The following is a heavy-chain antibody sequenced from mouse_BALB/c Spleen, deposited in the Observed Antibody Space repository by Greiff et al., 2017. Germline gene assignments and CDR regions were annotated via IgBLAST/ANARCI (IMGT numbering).Heavy chain of an antibody. CDR1: GYAFSSYW. Sequence: QVQLKESGAELVRPGSSVKISCKASGYAFSSYWMNWVKQRPGQGLEWIGQIYPGDGDTNYNGKFKGKATLTADKSSSTAYMQLSSLTSEDSAVYFCARYHYYGSWFAYWGQGTLVTVSA. CDR3: ARYHYYGSWFAY. CDR2: IYPGDGDT. D-gene: IGHD1-2*01. V-gene: IGHV1-80*01. J-gene: IGHJ3*01.